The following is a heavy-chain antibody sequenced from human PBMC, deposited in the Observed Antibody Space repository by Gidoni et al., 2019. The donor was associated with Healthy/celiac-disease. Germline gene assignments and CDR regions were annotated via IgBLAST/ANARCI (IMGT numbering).Heavy chain of an antibody. CDR2: ISYDGSNK. CDR1: GFTFSRYG. CDR3: AKSGAGYYGMDV. Sequence: QVQLVESGGGVVQPGRSLRLSCAVSGFTFSRYGMPSVRQAPGKGLEWVAGISYDGSNKDYADSVKGLFTISRDNSKNTLYLQMNSLRAEDTAVYYCAKSGAGYYGMDVWGQGTTVTVSS. J-gene: IGHJ6*02. D-gene: IGHD3-10*01. V-gene: IGHV3-30*18.